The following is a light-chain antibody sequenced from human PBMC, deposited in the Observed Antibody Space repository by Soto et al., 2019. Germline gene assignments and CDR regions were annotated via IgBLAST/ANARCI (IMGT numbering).Light chain of an antibody. V-gene: IGKV1-39*01. CDR1: QGISTF. Sequence: DIQMTQSPSSLSTSVGDRVTSTCRASQGISTFLNWYQQKPGKAPRLLIYAASRLQSGVPARFSGSRAETDFTLTITSLQPEDFGIYYCQQSYATVRTFGGGTRWIS. CDR3: QQSYATVRT. J-gene: IGKJ4*01. CDR2: AAS.